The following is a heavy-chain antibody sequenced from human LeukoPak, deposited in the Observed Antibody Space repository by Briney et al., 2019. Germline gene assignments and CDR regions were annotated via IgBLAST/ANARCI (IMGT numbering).Heavy chain of an antibody. V-gene: IGHV1-2*02. Sequence: ASVRVSCKASGYTFTGYYIHWVRQTPEQGLEWMGWINPDSGGTNYAQKFQGRVTMTRDTSISTAYMELSSLRSDDTAVYYCGRAYCGGNCPPGGYWGQGTLVTVSS. J-gene: IGHJ4*02. CDR3: GRAYCGGNCPPGGY. D-gene: IGHD2-21*02. CDR2: INPDSGGT. CDR1: GYTFTGYY.